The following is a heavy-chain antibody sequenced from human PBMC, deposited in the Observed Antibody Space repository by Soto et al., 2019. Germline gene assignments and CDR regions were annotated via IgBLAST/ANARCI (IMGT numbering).Heavy chain of an antibody. J-gene: IGHJ6*02. CDR2: ISGSGGST. V-gene: IGHV3-23*01. D-gene: IGHD3-22*01. Sequence: GGSLRLSCAASAFTFSSYAMSWVRQAPGKGLEWVSAISGSGGSTYYADSVKGRFTISRDNSKNTLYLQMNSLRAEDTAVYYCANGARVNYYYYGMDVWGQGTTVTVSS. CDR3: ANGARVNYYYYGMDV. CDR1: AFTFSSYA.